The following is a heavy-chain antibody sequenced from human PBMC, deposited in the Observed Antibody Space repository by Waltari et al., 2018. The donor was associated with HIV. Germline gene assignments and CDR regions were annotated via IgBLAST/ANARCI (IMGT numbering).Heavy chain of an antibody. CDR3: ARDRGKYYGSGTDAFDI. Sequence: VQLVQYGAEVKKPGASVTVSCKASGYTSSNYGITWVRPAPGQGLEWMGWVTPYNGNTKYARDVEDRVTMTTDTSTTTAYMELRSLGSDDTTLYYCARDRGKYYGSGTDAFDIWGQGTMVTVSS. CDR2: VTPYNGNT. CDR1: GYTSSNYG. V-gene: IGHV1-18*01. J-gene: IGHJ3*02. D-gene: IGHD3-10*01.